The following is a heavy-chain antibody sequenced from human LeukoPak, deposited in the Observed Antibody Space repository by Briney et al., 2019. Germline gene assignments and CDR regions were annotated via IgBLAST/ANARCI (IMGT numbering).Heavy chain of an antibody. CDR1: GGTFSSYA. V-gene: IGHV1-69*05. CDR2: IIPIFGTA. CDR3: ARYLVSTDYYDSSGYYFDN. Sequence: SVKVSCKASGGTFSSYAISWVRQAPGQGLEWMGGIIPIFGTANYAQKFQGRVTITTDESTSTAYMELSSLRSEDTAVYYCARYLVSTDYYDSSGYYFDNWGQGTLVTVSS. J-gene: IGHJ4*02. D-gene: IGHD3-22*01.